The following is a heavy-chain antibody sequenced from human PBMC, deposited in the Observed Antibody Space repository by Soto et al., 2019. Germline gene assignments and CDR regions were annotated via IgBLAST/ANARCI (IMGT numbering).Heavy chain of an antibody. V-gene: IGHV4-34*01. D-gene: IGHD2-8*02. J-gene: IGHJ4*02. Sequence: SETLSLTCAVYGGSFSGYYWTWIRQPPGTGLEWIGEINHSGSTNYNPSLKSRVTISVDTSKNQFSLKLTSVAAADTAVYYCARDKITGLFDYWGQGTLVTVS. CDR2: INHSGST. CDR1: GGSFSGYY. CDR3: ARDKITGLFDY.